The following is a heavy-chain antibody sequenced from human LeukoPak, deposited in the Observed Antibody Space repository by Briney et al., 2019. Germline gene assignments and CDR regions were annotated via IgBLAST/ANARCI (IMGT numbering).Heavy chain of an antibody. D-gene: IGHD6-13*01. J-gene: IGHJ5*02. CDR1: GFTFGDYA. Sequence: GVLRLSCTASGFTFGDYAMSWVRQAPGKGLEWVGFIRSKAYGGTTEYAASVKGRFTISRDDSKSIAYLQMNSLKTEDTAVYYCTRVTAAAGPSWGWFDPWGQGTLVTVSS. V-gene: IGHV3-49*04. CDR3: TRVTAAAGPSWGWFDP. CDR2: IRSKAYGGTT.